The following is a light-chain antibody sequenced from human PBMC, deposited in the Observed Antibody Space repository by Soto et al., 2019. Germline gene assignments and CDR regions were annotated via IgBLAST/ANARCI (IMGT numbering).Light chain of an antibody. V-gene: IGKV1-6*01. CDR3: LQDYHYLT. Sequence: AIEMTQSPSSLSASVGDRVTITCRASLGIGSDLAWYQQRPGKAPKLLIYAASSLQNEVPSRFSGSGSGTDFTLTISSLQPEDFATYYCLQDYHYLTFVGGTKVEIK. J-gene: IGKJ4*01. CDR2: AAS. CDR1: LGIGSD.